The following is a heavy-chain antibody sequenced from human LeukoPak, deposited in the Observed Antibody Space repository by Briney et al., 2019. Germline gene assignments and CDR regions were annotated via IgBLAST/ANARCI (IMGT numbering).Heavy chain of an antibody. CDR2: IRYDGSNK. V-gene: IGHV3-30*02. CDR3: AKDGRITIFGVVILFDY. D-gene: IGHD3-3*01. J-gene: IGHJ4*02. Sequence: PGGSLRLSCAASGFTFSSYGMHWVRQAPGKGLEWVAFIRYDGSNKYYADSVKGRFTISRDNSKNTLYLQMSSLRAEDTAVYYCAKDGRITIFGVVILFDYWGQGTLVTVSS. CDR1: GFTFSSYG.